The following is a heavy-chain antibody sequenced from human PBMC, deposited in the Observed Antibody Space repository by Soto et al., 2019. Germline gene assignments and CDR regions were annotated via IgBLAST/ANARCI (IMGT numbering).Heavy chain of an antibody. V-gene: IGHV1-69*13. D-gene: IGHD5-18*01. J-gene: IGHJ6*02. CDR3: ARANSYGYAYYYYGMDV. CDR2: IIPIFGTA. CDR1: GGTFSSYA. Sequence: GASVKVSCKASGGTFSSYAISWVRQAPGQGLEWMGGIIPIFGTANYAQKFQGRVTITADESTSTAYMELSSLRSEDTAVYYCARANSYGYAYYYYGMDVWGQGTTVTVSS.